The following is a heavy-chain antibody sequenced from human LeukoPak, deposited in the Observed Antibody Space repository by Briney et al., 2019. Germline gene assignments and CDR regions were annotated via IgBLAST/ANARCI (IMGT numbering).Heavy chain of an antibody. CDR2: MNPNSGNT. V-gene: IGHV1-8*01. CDR1: GYTFTSYD. CDR3: ARILRRARGFDP. J-gene: IGHJ5*02. Sequence: ASVKVSCKASGYTFTSYDINWVRRATGQGLEWMGWMNPNSGNTGYAQKFQGRVTMTRNTSISTAYMELSSLRSEDTAVYYCARILRRARGFDPWGQGTLVTVSS.